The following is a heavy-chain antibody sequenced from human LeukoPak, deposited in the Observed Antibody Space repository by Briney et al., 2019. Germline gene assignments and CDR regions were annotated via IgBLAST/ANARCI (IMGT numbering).Heavy chain of an antibody. Sequence: GESLKISCKGSGYSFTSYWIGWVRQMPGKDLEWMGIIYPGDSDTRYSPSFQGPVTISADQSISTAYLQWSSLKASDTAMYYFARRGSFRYCSGGSCPFNWFDPWGQGTLVTVSS. J-gene: IGHJ5*02. V-gene: IGHV5-51*01. D-gene: IGHD2-15*01. CDR3: ARRGSFRYCSGGSCPFNWFDP. CDR2: IYPGDSDT. CDR1: GYSFTSYW.